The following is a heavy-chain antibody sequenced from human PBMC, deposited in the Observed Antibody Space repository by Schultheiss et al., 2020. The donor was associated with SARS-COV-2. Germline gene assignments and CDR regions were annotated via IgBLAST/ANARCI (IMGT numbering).Heavy chain of an antibody. CDR3: ARDAPHYCDSDCQSLDAFDI. CDR2: IYTSGST. V-gene: IGHV4-61*02. J-gene: IGHJ3*02. D-gene: IGHD2-21*02. Sequence: SETLSLTCTVSGGSISSGDYYWSWIRQPAGKGLEWIGRIYTSGSTNYNPSLKSRVTMSVDTSKNQFSLKLSSVTAADTAMYYCARDAPHYCDSDCQSLDAFDIWGLGTMVTVSS. CDR1: GGSISSGDYY.